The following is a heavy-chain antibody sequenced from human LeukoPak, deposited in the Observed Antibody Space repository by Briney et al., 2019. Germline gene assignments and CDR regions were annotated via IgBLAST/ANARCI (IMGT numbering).Heavy chain of an antibody. V-gene: IGHV3-7*01. CDR2: IKEDGSEK. CDR1: GFTFRDYW. Sequence: GGSLRLSCAGSGFTFRDYWMNWVRQAPGKGLEWVANIKEDGSEKYYVDSVKGRFTVSRDNAKNSLYLQINSLRADDTAVYYCARGGPTVGTDYWGQGTLVTVSS. J-gene: IGHJ4*02. CDR3: ARGGPTVGTDY. D-gene: IGHD1-26*01.